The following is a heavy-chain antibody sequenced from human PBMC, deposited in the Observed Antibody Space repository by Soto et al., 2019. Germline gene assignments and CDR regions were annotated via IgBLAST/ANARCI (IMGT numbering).Heavy chain of an antibody. D-gene: IGHD3-10*01. V-gene: IGHV4-4*02. J-gene: IGHJ4*02. CDR2: IYHSGGT. Sequence: QVQLQESGPGLVEPSGTLSLTCSVCGGSISTNNWWSWVRQSPGRGLEWIGEIYHSGGTNYNPSLNSRVTMSVDKSQHQFSLAMTSVTAADTAVYYGAREQGAGTYMGCDYWGQGTLVTVSS. CDR1: GGSISTNNW. CDR3: AREQGAGTYMGCDY.